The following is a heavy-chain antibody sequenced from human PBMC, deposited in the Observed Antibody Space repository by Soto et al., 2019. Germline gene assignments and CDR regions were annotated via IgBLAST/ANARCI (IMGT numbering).Heavy chain of an antibody. V-gene: IGHV3-7*04. J-gene: IGHJ5*02. D-gene: IGHD1-26*01. CDR3: ARGWGLDP. Sequence: EVQLVESGGGLVQPGGSLRLSCAASGFTFNSYWMTWVRQAPGKGLKWVANIKQDGSEKYYVDSVKGRFTISRDNAKNSLYLQMNSLRAEDTAVYYCARGWGLDPWGQEPWSPSPQ. CDR2: IKQDGSEK. CDR1: GFTFNSYW.